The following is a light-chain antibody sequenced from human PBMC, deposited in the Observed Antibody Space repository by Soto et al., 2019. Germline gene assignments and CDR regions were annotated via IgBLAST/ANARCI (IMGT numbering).Light chain of an antibody. CDR2: AAF. J-gene: IGKJ2*01. V-gene: IGKV1-17*03. Sequence: DIQMTQSPSVVSASVGDRVTITCRASQGIGNYLAWFQQRPGEVPKRLIYAAFNLHSGVPSRFSCSGSVTEFTLTISSLQSEDFATYYCLQHRSYPFTFGQGTKLDI. CDR3: LQHRSYPFT. CDR1: QGIGNY.